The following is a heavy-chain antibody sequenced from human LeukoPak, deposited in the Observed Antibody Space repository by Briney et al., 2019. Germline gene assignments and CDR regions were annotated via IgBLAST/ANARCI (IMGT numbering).Heavy chain of an antibody. CDR1: GGTFSSYA. V-gene: IGHV1-69*13. CDR2: IIPIFGTA. CDR3: AITVEYPAFDI. J-gene: IGHJ3*02. D-gene: IGHD1-20*01. Sequence: SVKVSCKASGGTFSSYAISWVRQAPGQGLEWMGGIIPIFGTANYAQKFQGRVTITADESTSTAYMELSSLRSEDAAVYYCAITVEYPAFDIWGQGTMVTVSS.